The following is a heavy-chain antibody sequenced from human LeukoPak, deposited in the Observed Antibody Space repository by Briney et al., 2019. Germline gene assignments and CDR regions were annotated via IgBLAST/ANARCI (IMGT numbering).Heavy chain of an antibody. V-gene: IGHV3-23*01. Sequence: GGSLRLSCAASGFTFSNYAMTWVRQAPGKGLEWVSGIIASGVSTYYADTAKGRCTISRDSSKHTVYMQLNSLTAEDTAVYYCAKGYGPGKYGMDAWGQGTTVTVSS. D-gene: IGHD4-17*01. CDR1: GFTFSNYA. CDR2: IIASGVST. CDR3: AKGYGPGKYGMDA. J-gene: IGHJ6*02.